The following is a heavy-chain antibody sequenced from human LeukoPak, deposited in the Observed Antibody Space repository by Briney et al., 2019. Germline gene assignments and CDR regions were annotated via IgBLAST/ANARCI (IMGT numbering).Heavy chain of an antibody. CDR1: GGSISSYY. J-gene: IGHJ4*02. D-gene: IGHD3-9*01. CDR2: IYYSGST. Sequence: SETLSLTCTVSGGSISSYYWSWIRQPPGKGLEWIGSIYYSGSTYYNPSLKSRVTISVDTSKNQFSLKLSSVTAADTAVYYCARHAPGGYFDWLFLYWGQGTLVTVSS. CDR3: ARHAPGGYFDWLFLY. V-gene: IGHV4-39*01.